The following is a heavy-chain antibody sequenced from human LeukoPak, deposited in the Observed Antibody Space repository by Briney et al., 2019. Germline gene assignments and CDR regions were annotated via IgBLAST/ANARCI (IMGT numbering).Heavy chain of an antibody. Sequence: PGRSLRLSCAASGFTFGSYAMHWVRQAPGKGLEWVAVISYDGSNKYYADSVKGRFTISRDNSKNTLYLQMNSLRAEDTAVYYCARELGLAVAAPFDYWGQGTLVTVSS. CDR1: GFTFGSYA. CDR2: ISYDGSNK. V-gene: IGHV3-30-3*01. D-gene: IGHD6-19*01. CDR3: ARELGLAVAAPFDY. J-gene: IGHJ4*02.